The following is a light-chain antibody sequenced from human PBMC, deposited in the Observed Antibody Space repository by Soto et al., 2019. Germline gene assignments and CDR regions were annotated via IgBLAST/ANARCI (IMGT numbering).Light chain of an antibody. J-gene: IGKJ5*01. CDR2: AAS. V-gene: IGKV1-39*01. CDR1: QSISSY. CDR3: QQAYSFPIT. Sequence: DIQMTQSPSSLSASVGDRVTITCRASQSISSYLNWYQQKPGKAPKLLIYAASSLQSGVPSRFSGSRSGPDFTLSINSLQPEDFATYYCQQAYSFPITFGQGTRLEIK.